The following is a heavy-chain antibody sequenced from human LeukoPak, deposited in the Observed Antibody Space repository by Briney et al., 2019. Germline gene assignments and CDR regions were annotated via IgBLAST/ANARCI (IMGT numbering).Heavy chain of an antibody. Sequence: GGSLRLSCAASGFTFSSYWMHWVRQAPGKGLVWVSRINSDGSSTSYADSVKGRFTISRDNAKNTLYLQMNSLGAEDTAVYYCARGGGYSYGTVDYWGQGTLVTVSS. V-gene: IGHV3-74*01. CDR3: ARGGGYSYGTVDY. CDR1: GFTFSSYW. J-gene: IGHJ4*02. D-gene: IGHD5-18*01. CDR2: INSDGSST.